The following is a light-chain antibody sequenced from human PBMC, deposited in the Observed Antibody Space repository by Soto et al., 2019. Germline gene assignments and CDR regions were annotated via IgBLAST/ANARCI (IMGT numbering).Light chain of an antibody. CDR3: QQLNSYPHT. J-gene: IGKJ4*01. V-gene: IGKV1-9*01. CDR1: QGISSY. Sequence: IQLTQSPSSLSASVGDRVTITCRASQGISSYLAWYQQKPGKAPKLLIYAASTLQSVVPSRFSGSGSGTDFTLTISSLQPEDFATYYCQQLNSYPHTLGGGTNVEIK. CDR2: AAS.